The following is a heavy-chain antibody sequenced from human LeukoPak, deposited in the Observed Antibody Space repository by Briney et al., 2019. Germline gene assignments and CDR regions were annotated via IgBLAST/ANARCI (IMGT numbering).Heavy chain of an antibody. CDR2: INPNSGST. V-gene: IGHV1-2*02. CDR1: GYTFTGYY. J-gene: IGHJ3*01. CDR3: ARARGYSGYDC. Sequence: ASVKVSCKASGYTFTGYYMHWVRQAPGQGLEWMGWINPNSGSTNYEPEFQGRVTVTRGTSISTAYMELSRLRSDDTAVYYCARARGYSGYDCWGQGTMVTVSS. D-gene: IGHD5-12*01.